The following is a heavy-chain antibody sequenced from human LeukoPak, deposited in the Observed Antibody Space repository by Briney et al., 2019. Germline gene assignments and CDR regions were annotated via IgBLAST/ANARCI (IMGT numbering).Heavy chain of an antibody. V-gene: IGHV3-21*01. CDR3: ARDPAAGTVGDY. CDR2: ISSSSVYI. J-gene: IGHJ4*02. D-gene: IGHD6-13*01. Sequence: GGSLRLSCAASGFTLSSYSMNWVRQAPGKGLEWVSSISSSSVYIYYADSVKGRFTISRDNAKNTLYLQMNSLRAEDTAVYYCARDPAAGTVGDYWGQGTLVTVSS. CDR1: GFTLSSYS.